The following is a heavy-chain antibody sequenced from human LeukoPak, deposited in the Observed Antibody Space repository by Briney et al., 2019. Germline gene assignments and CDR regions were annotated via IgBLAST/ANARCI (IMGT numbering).Heavy chain of an antibody. D-gene: IGHD6-19*01. Sequence: GGSLRLSCAASGFTFSDYYMSWIRQAPGKGLEWVSYISSSGSTIYYADSVKGRFTISRDNAKNSQYLQMNSLRAEDTAVYYCARDPTGYSSGWYKNWFDPWGQGTLVTVSS. J-gene: IGHJ5*02. CDR2: ISSSGSTI. CDR1: GFTFSDYY. V-gene: IGHV3-11*01. CDR3: ARDPTGYSSGWYKNWFDP.